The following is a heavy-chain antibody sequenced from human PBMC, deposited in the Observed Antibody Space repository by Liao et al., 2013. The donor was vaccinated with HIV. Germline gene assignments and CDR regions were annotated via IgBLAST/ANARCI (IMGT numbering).Heavy chain of an antibody. CDR2: ISYSGSA. V-gene: IGHV4-59*02. CDR3: ARYCGGDCSKYFWYFDL. D-gene: IGHD2-21*01. CDR1: GGSVGTHH. Sequence: VQLQESGSTLVKPSETLSLTCTVSGGSVGTHHWSWIRQSPGKGLEWIGHISYSGSANYHSSLKSRVTISLDTSKNQFSLKMSSVTAADTAVYYCARYCGGDCSKYFWYFDLWAVAPWSLSPQ. J-gene: IGHJ2*01.